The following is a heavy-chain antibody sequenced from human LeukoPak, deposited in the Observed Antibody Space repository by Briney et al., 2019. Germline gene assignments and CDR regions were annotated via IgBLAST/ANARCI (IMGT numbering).Heavy chain of an antibody. V-gene: IGHV4-31*03. CDR3: VIGVGWQPDY. D-gene: IGHD2-15*01. CDR1: GGSISSGGYY. J-gene: IGHJ4*02. CDR2: IYYSGST. Sequence: SETLSLTCTVSGGSISSGGYYWSWIRQHPGKGLEWIGYIYYSGSTYYNPSLKSRVTISVDTSKNQFSLKLRSVTAADTAVYYCVIGVGWQPDYWGQGALVTVSS.